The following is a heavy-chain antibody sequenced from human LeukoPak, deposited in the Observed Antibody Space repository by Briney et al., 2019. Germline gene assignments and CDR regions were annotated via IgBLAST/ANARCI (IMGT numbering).Heavy chain of an antibody. CDR1: GFTFTSSA. D-gene: IGHD2-21*02. V-gene: IGHV1-58*02. Sequence: ASVKVSCEASGFTFTSSAMQWVRQARGQRLEWIGWIVVGSGNTNYAQKFQERVTITRDMSTSTAYMELSSLRSEDTAVYYCAATVVVTAINYYYGMDVWGQGTTVTVSS. J-gene: IGHJ6*02. CDR3: AATVVVTAINYYYGMDV. CDR2: IVVGSGNT.